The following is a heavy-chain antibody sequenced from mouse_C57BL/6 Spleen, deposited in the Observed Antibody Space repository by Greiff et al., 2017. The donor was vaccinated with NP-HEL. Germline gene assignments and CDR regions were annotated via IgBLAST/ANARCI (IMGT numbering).Heavy chain of an antibody. Sequence: QVQLKQPGAELVRPGTSVKLSCKASGYTFTSYWMHWVKQRPGQGLEWIGVIDPSDSYTNYNQKFKGKATLTVDTSSSTAYMQLSSLTSEDSAVYYCARTNYYGSSYLAYWGQGTLVTVSA. V-gene: IGHV1-59*01. CDR3: ARTNYYGSSYLAY. CDR1: GYTFTSYW. D-gene: IGHD1-1*01. J-gene: IGHJ3*01. CDR2: IDPSDSYT.